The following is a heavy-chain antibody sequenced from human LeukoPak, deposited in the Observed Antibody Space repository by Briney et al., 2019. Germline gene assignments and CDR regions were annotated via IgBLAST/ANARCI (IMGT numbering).Heavy chain of an antibody. CDR3: ARGLCGGDCYDY. Sequence: GGSPRLSCTASGFTFSDQHINWVRQAPGKGLEWISSISSGSRNMYYADSVKGRFTISRDDAKNSVDLQMNSLTVDDTAVYYCARGLCGGDCYDYWGQGTLVTVSS. D-gene: IGHD2-21*01. CDR1: GFTFSDQH. J-gene: IGHJ4*02. CDR2: ISSGSRNM. V-gene: IGHV3-21*01.